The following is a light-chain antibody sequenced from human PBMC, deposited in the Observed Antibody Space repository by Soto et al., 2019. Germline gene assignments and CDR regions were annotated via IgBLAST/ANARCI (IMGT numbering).Light chain of an antibody. Sequence: QSVLTQPASVSGSPGQSITISCTGGSRDVGGYNLVSWYQQHPGKVPKLIIYEGNQRPSGVSNRLSGSKSGNTASLTISGLQAEDEADYYCCSFAGSLYVFGTGTKVTVL. CDR3: CSFAGSLYV. CDR2: EGN. J-gene: IGLJ1*01. V-gene: IGLV2-23*01. CDR1: SRDVGGYNL.